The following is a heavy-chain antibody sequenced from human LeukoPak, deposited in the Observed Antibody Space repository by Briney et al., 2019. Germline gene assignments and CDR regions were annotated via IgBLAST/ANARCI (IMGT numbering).Heavy chain of an antibody. Sequence: GGSLRLSCATSGFTFSSYAMSWVRQAPGKGLEWVSAISGSGGSTYYADSVKGRFTISRDNSKNTLYLQMNSLRAEDTAVYYCAKDERSSWPPNWFDPWGQGTLVTVSS. CDR1: GFTFSSYA. CDR2: ISGSGGST. D-gene: IGHD6-13*01. J-gene: IGHJ5*02. CDR3: AKDERSSWPPNWFDP. V-gene: IGHV3-23*01.